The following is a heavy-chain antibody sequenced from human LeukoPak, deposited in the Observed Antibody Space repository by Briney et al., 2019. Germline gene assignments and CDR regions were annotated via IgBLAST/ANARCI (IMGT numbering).Heavy chain of an antibody. CDR1: GYTFTNYY. Sequence: ASVKVSCKASGYTFTNYYMHWVRLAPGQGLEWMGIINPSGGSTSYAQKFQGRVTMTRDTSTSTVYMELSSLRSEDTAVYYCARDKRVWFGELLSTYFDYWGQGTLVTVSS. CDR3: ARDKRVWFGELLSTYFDY. D-gene: IGHD3-10*01. V-gene: IGHV1-46*01. J-gene: IGHJ4*02. CDR2: INPSGGST.